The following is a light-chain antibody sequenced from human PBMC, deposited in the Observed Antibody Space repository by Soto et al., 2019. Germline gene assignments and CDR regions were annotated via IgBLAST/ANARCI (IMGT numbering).Light chain of an antibody. CDR1: QSISVF. V-gene: IGKV1-39*01. Sequence: DIQMTQSPSSLSASVGDRVTITCRASQSISVFLNWYQQKPGKAPKLLIYATDTLQSGVPSRFSGSGSGTDYTLTISSLQPEDFATYYCQQSYNTPQTFGQGTKVDI. J-gene: IGKJ1*01. CDR3: QQSYNTPQT. CDR2: ATD.